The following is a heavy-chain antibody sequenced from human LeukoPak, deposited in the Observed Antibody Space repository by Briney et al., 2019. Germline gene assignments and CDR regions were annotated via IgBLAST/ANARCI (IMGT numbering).Heavy chain of an antibody. D-gene: IGHD3-10*01. CDR2: TSSDLNVK. CDR3: AREGYYGSGSPPSLYFDY. CDR1: GFTFRNYV. V-gene: IGHV3-30-3*01. Sequence: PGGSLRLSCAASGFTFRNYVIHWVRQAPGKGPDWVAVTSSDLNVKLYADSVKGRFTISRDNSRSTLYLQMNSLRPEDTAIYYCAREGYYGSGSPPSLYFDYWGQGTLVTVSS. J-gene: IGHJ4*02.